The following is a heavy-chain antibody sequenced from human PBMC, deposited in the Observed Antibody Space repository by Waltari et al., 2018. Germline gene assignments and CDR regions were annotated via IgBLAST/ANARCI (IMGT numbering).Heavy chain of an antibody. V-gene: IGHV5-10-1*03. Sequence: EVQLVQSGAEVKKPGESLRISCKGSGYSFTSYWSSWVRQMAGKGLEWMGRIDPSDSYTNYSPSFQGHVTISADKSISTAYLQWSSLKASDTAMYYCARHEGIQLMSDYWGQGTLVTVSS. CDR2: IDPSDSYT. D-gene: IGHD5-18*01. CDR1: GYSFTSYW. J-gene: IGHJ4*02. CDR3: ARHEGIQLMSDY.